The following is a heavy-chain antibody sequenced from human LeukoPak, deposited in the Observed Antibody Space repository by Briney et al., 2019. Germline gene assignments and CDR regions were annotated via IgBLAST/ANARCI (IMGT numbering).Heavy chain of an antibody. J-gene: IGHJ4*02. D-gene: IGHD6-13*01. CDR3: AQGAGSSLSGSSDY. Sequence: PGGSLRLSCAASGLTFSSYAMNWIRQAPGKGLEWVSGVSGSGSSTYYADSVKGRFTISRDNSKNTLYLQMNSLRAEHTAVYYFAQGAGSSLSGSSDYWGQGTLVTVSS. CDR1: GLTFSSYA. V-gene: IGHV3-23*01. CDR2: VSGSGSST.